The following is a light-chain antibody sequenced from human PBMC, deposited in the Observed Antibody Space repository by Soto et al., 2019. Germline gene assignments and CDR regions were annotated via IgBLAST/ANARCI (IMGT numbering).Light chain of an antibody. Sequence: DIQMTQSLSSLSASVGDTVTITCRASQSISNSLSWYQQKPGKAPKFLIYVASTLQRGVPSRFSGSGSGTDFTLTISSLQPADVATYYCQQTFSPPYTFGQGTKLEIK. V-gene: IGKV1-39*01. CDR2: VAS. CDR1: QSISNS. J-gene: IGKJ2*01. CDR3: QQTFSPPYT.